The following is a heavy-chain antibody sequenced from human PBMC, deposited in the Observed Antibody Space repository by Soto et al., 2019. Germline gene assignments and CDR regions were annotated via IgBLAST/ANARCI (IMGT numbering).Heavy chain of an antibody. CDR2: ISAYNGNS. CDR3: ARVPQLGLRPISEDY. Sequence: QVQLVQSGAEVKKPGASVKVSCKASGYTFTSYGISWVRQAPGQGLEWMGWISAYNGNSNYAQKLQGRVTMTTDTSTSTAYMELRSLRSDDTAVYYCARVPQLGLRPISEDYWGQGTLVTVSS. CDR1: GYTFTSYG. J-gene: IGHJ4*02. D-gene: IGHD2-2*01. V-gene: IGHV1-18*01.